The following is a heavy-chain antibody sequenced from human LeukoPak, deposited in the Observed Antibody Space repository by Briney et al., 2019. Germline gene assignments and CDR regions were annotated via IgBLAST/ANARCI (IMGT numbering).Heavy chain of an antibody. V-gene: IGHV3-23*01. Sequence: PGGSLRLSCAASGFTFSTYAMSWVRQAPRKGLEWVSAISGSGDSTYYADSVKGRFTISGDNSKNTLYLQMNSLRAEDTAIYYCAKDGDLPVVVTEGFFDYWGQGSLVTVSA. CDR1: GFTFSTYA. D-gene: IGHD2-21*02. J-gene: IGHJ4*02. CDR3: AKDGDLPVVVTEGFFDY. CDR2: ISGSGDST.